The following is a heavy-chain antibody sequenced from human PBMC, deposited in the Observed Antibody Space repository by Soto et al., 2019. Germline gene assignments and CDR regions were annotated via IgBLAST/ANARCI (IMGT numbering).Heavy chain of an antibody. J-gene: IGHJ5*02. Sequence: QVQLVQSGAEVKKPGSSVKVSCKASGGTFSSYAISWVRQAPGQGLEWMGGIIPIFGTANYAQKFQGRVTITADEATSTAYMERSSLRSEDTAVYYCARDEDYYDSSGYRLNWFDPWGQGTLVTVSS. D-gene: IGHD3-22*01. CDR1: GGTFSSYA. CDR3: ARDEDYYDSSGYRLNWFDP. CDR2: IIPIFGTA. V-gene: IGHV1-69*12.